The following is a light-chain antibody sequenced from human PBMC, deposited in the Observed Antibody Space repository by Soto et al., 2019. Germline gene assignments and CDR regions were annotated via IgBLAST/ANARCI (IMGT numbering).Light chain of an antibody. CDR3: QQSYNAPQWT. CDR1: QSVGTF. CDR2: DAS. V-gene: IGKV3-11*01. Sequence: SQSVGTFFAWYQQKPGQAPRLLIYDASNRATGIPARFSGSGPGTDYTLTIRTLQPEEFAVHYYQQSYNAPQWTFRQGT. J-gene: IGKJ1*01.